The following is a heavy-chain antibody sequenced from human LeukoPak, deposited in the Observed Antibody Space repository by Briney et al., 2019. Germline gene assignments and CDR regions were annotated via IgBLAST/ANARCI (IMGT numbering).Heavy chain of an antibody. Sequence: PGGSLRLSCVGSGFTISNYWIHWVRQAPGTGLVWVSRIHPDGSITTYADSVKGRSTISRDNAKNTLYLQMNSLRVEDTAVYYCAPQQTYSPYNWFDPWGQGTLVTVSS. CDR3: APQQTYSPYNWFDP. D-gene: IGHD5-12*01. V-gene: IGHV3-74*03. CDR2: IHPDGSIT. J-gene: IGHJ5*02. CDR1: GFTISNYW.